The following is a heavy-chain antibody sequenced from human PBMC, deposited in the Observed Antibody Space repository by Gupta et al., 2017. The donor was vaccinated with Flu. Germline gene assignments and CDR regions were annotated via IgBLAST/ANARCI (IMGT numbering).Heavy chain of an antibody. D-gene: IGHD2-15*01. V-gene: IGHV3-74*01. CDR2: IKSDESSA. J-gene: IGHJ5*02. CDR3: ARDGAGDCSGGSCYSWFDP. Sequence: KGLVGVSRIKSDESSASYADSVKSRFTISRDNAKNTLYLQMNSLRAEDTAVYYCARDGAGDCSGGSCYSWFDPWGQGTLVTVSS.